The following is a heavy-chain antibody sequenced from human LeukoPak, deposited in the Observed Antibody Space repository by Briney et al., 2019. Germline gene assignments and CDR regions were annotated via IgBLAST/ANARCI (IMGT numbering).Heavy chain of an antibody. CDR2: IYYDGST. CDR1: GGSISDYY. J-gene: IGHJ5*02. Sequence: SETLSLTCAVSGGSISDYYWSWIRQPPGKGLEWIGHIYYDGSTNYNPSLKSRVTISVDTSKNQFSLKLSSVTAADTAVYYCARLTYCANTGHWFDPWGQGTLVTVSS. V-gene: IGHV4-59*08. CDR3: ARLTYCANTGHWFDP. D-gene: IGHD4/OR15-4a*01.